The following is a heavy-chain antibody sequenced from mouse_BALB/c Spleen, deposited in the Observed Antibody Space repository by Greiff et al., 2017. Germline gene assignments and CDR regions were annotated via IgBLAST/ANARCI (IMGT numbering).Heavy chain of an antibody. CDR2: ISSGSSTI. V-gene: IGHV5-17*02. D-gene: IGHD2-14*01. CDR1: GFTFSSFG. Sequence: EVHLVESGGGLVQPGGSRKLSCAASGFTFSSFGMHWVRQAPEKGLEWVAYISSGSSTIYYADTVKGRFTISRDNPKNTLFLQMTSLRSEDTAMYYCARRGYPYYAMDYWGQGTSVTVSS. J-gene: IGHJ4*01. CDR3: ARRGYPYYAMDY.